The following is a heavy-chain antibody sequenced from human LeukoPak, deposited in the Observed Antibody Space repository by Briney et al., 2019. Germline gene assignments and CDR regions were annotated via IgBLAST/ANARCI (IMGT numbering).Heavy chain of an antibody. V-gene: IGHV3-33*08. D-gene: IGHD3-22*01. CDR2: IWYDGSNK. J-gene: IGHJ4*02. CDR1: GFTFSSYG. Sequence: GGSLRFSCAASGFTFSSYGMHWVRQAPGKGLEWVAVIWYDGSNKYYADSVKGRFTISRDNSKNTLYLQMNSLRAEDTAVYYCARDPPYDSSGYYLDYWGQGTLVTVSS. CDR3: ARDPPYDSSGYYLDY.